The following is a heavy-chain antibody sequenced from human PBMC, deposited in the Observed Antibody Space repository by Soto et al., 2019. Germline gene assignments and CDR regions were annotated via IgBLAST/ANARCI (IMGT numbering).Heavy chain of an antibody. V-gene: IGHV4-31*03. J-gene: IGHJ5*02. Sequence: QVQLQESGPGLVKPSQTLSLTCTVSGGSISSGGYYWSWIRQHPGKGLEWIGYIYYSGSTYYNPHLKSRVTISVDTYKNQFSLKLSSVTAADTAVYYCARESRRGSTSDDPWGQGTLVTVSS. CDR3: ARESRRGSTSDDP. CDR2: IYYSGST. CDR1: GGSISSGGYY. D-gene: IGHD2-2*01.